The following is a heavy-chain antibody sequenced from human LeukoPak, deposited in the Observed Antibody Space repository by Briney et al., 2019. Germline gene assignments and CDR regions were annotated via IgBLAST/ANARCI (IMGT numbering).Heavy chain of an antibody. J-gene: IGHJ5*02. CDR1: GFTFSSYA. V-gene: IGHV3-23*01. CDR3: AMGSGYYELRFDH. Sequence: GGSLRLSCAASGFTFSSYAMSWVRQAPGKGLEWVSAISGSGGSTYYADSVKGRFTISRDNSKNTLYLQMNSLRAEDTAVYYCAMGSGYYELRFDHWGQGTLVTVSS. CDR2: ISGSGGST. D-gene: IGHD3-3*01.